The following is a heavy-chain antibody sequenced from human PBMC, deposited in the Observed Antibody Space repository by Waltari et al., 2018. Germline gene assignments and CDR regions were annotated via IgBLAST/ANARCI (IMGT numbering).Heavy chain of an antibody. Sequence: QVQLVESGGGVVQPGRSLSLSCAASGFPFSSYGMHWVRQATGPRLDGAAVIWYDGSNKYYADSVKGRFTISRDNSKNTLYLQMNSLRAEDTAVYYCARGGTKSIFGVVTNFRNGGYFDYWGQGTLVTVSS. D-gene: IGHD3-3*01. CDR3: ARGGTKSIFGVVTNFRNGGYFDY. J-gene: IGHJ4*02. CDR2: IWYDGSNK. CDR1: GFPFSSYG. V-gene: IGHV3-33*01.